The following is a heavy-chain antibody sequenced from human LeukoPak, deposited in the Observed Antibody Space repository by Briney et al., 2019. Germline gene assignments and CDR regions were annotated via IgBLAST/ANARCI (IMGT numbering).Heavy chain of an antibody. V-gene: IGHV1-18*04. CDR1: GFPFDNHG. Sequence: AASVKVSCTTSGFPFDNHGIIWVRQAPGQGLEWMGWISGYNGHTRYGQRLQGRGTMATDKSTSTAYLELMNLRSDDTAIYFCARDKGGYSDPWGQGTLVTVSS. CDR3: ARDKGGYSDP. CDR2: ISGYNGHT. D-gene: IGHD3-16*01. J-gene: IGHJ5*02.